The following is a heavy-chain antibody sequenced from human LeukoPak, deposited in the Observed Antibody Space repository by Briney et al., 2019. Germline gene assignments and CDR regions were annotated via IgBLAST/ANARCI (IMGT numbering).Heavy chain of an antibody. CDR3: ARGTSGSYLDY. Sequence: SGPALVKPTQTLTLDCTFSGFSRSISGMRVGWIRQPPWKGVEWLACIDCDDDKFDSTSLKTRLAISKDTSKNQVVLTMTNMDPVDTATYYCARGTSGSYLDYWGQGTLVTVSS. V-gene: IGHV2-70*04. J-gene: IGHJ4*02. CDR2: IDCDDDK. CDR1: GFSRSISGMR. D-gene: IGHD1-26*01.